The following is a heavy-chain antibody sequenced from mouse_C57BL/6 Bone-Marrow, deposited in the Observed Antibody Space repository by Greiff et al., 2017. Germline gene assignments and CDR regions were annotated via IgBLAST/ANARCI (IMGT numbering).Heavy chain of an antibody. CDR3: SSFDVICFDF. Sequence: EVQRVESGAELVRPGASVKLSCTASGFNIKDDYIHWVKQRPEQGLEWIGWIDPEIGDTEYASKFQGKATMTSDTSSNSAYLQLSSLTSEDTAVNYCSSFDVICFDFWGQGTPLTVAA. CDR2: IDPEIGDT. CDR1: GFNIKDDY. V-gene: IGHV14-4*01. J-gene: IGHJ2*01. D-gene: IGHD2-3*01.